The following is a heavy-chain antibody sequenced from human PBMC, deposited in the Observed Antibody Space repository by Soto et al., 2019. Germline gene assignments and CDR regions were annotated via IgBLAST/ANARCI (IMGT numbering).Heavy chain of an antibody. J-gene: IGHJ6*03. CDR1: GGSFSGYY. D-gene: IGHD2-15*01. CDR3: ARTGYCSGGSCYSSSYYYMDV. V-gene: IGHV4-34*01. CDR2: INHGGST. Sequence: QVQLQQWGAGLLKPSETLSLTCAVYGGSFSGYYWSWIRQPPGKGLEWIGEINHGGSTNYNPSLKRRVTISVDTSKNQFSLKLSSVTAADTAVYYCARTGYCSGGSCYSSSYYYMDVWGKGTTVTVSS.